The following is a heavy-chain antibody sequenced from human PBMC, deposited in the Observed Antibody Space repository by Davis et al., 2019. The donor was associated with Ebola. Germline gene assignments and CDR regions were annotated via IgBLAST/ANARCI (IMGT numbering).Heavy chain of an antibody. V-gene: IGHV3-30*04. D-gene: IGHD3-3*01. CDR2: ISYDGSKK. Sequence: PGGSLRLSCAASGFTFSSYAMHWVRQAPGKGLEWVAVISYDGSKKYYADSVKGRFTISRDNSKNTLYLQMNTLRVDDTAVYYCARDLFTAYDFWSDYSSAGLDPWGQGTLVTVSS. CDR1: GFTFSSYA. CDR3: ARDLFTAYDFWSDYSSAGLDP. J-gene: IGHJ5*02.